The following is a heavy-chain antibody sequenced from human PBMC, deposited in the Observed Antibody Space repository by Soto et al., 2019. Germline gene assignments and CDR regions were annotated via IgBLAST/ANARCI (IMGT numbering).Heavy chain of an antibody. V-gene: IGHV4-30-4*01. CDR3: ARDKRITIFGVVIEGDPTDYYGMDV. J-gene: IGHJ6*02. CDR1: CGNISSGDCY. CDR2: IYYSGST. D-gene: IGHD3-3*01. Sequence: SLTMSLTCTVSCGNISSGDCYWSLNRQPPGKGLEWIGYIYYSGSTYYNPSLKSRVTISVDTSKNQFSLKLSSVTAADTAVYYCARDKRITIFGVVIEGDPTDYYGMDVWGQGTTVTVSS.